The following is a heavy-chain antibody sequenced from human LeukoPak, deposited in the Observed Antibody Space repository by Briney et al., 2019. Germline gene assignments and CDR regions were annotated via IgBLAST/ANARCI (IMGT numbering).Heavy chain of an antibody. CDR1: GFPVSSKY. J-gene: IGHJ4*02. D-gene: IGHD3-10*01. CDR2: IYCSGDA. CDR3: ATGYYFGSGSYGYLDY. V-gene: IGHV3-53*01. Sequence: PGGSLRLSWAASGFPVSSKYMSWVRQTPGEGLQWVALIYCSGDAYTAVYVKGRFTIYRDDTENSLYLQMDSLRAEDTAVYYCATGYYFGSGSYGYLDYWGQGTLVTVSS.